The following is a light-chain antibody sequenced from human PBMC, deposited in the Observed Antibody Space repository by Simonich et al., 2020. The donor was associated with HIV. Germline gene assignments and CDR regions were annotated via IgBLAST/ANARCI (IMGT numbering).Light chain of an antibody. Sequence: EIVLTQSPATLSLSPGERATLSCRASPSVSSYLAWYQQKPGQAPRLLIYDASNRATGIPARFSGSGSGTDFTLTISSLEPEDFAVYYCQQYGSSPVTFGGGTKVEIK. V-gene: IGKV3-11*01. CDR1: PSVSSY. CDR3: QQYGSSPVT. CDR2: DAS. J-gene: IGKJ4*01.